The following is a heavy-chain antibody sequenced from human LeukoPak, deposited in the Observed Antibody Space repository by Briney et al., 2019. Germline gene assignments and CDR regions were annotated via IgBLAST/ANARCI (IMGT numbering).Heavy chain of an antibody. V-gene: IGHV1-2*02. D-gene: IGHD2/OR15-2a*01. CDR3: SADVIYESD. Sequence: ASVKVSCKASGYTFTRYYMHWVRQAPGQGLGWMGWINPNSGGTNYAQKFQGRVTITRATSFSTAYTDLSSLRSQATAVSYCSADVIYESDWGQGTLVTVSS. CDR2: INPNSGGT. J-gene: IGHJ4*02. CDR1: GYTFTRYY.